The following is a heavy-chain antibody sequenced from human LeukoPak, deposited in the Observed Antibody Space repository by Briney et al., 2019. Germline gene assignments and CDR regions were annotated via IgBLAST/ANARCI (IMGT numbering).Heavy chain of an antibody. CDR3: ARRFNSGSYEDAFDI. V-gene: IGHV1-18*01. CDR2: ISAYNGNT. CDR1: GYTFTSYG. D-gene: IGHD1-26*01. J-gene: IGHJ3*02. Sequence: ASVKVSCKASGYTFTSYGISWVRQAPGQGLEWMGWISAYNGNTNYAQKLQGRVTMTTGTSTSTAYMELRSLRSDDTAVYYCARRFNSGSYEDAFDIWGQGTMVTVSS.